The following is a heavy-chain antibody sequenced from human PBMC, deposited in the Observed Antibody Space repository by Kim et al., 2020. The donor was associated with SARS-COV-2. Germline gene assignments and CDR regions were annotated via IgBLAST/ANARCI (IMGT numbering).Heavy chain of an antibody. CDR3: AKRELIVGAVAEDASFDY. CDR1: GFTFSSYA. J-gene: IGHJ4*02. V-gene: IGHV3-23*01. D-gene: IGHD1-26*01. CDR2: ISGSGGST. Sequence: GGSLRLSFAASGFTFSSYAMSWVRQAPGKGLEWVSAISGSGGSTYYADSVKGRFTISRDNSKNTLYLQMNSLRAEDTAVYYCAKRELIVGAVAEDASFDYWGQGTLVTVSS.